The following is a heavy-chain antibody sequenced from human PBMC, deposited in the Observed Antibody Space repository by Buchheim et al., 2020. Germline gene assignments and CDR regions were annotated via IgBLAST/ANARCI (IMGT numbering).Heavy chain of an antibody. CDR1: GFTFSSYG. J-gene: IGHJ4*02. Sequence: QVQLVESGGGVVQPGRSLRLSCAASGFTFSSYGMHWVRQAPGKGLEWMAVIWYDGSNKYYADSVKGRFTISSDNSKNTLYLQMNSLRAEDTAVYYCARGAYGDYVFDYWGQGTL. V-gene: IGHV3-33*01. D-gene: IGHD4-17*01. CDR2: IWYDGSNK. CDR3: ARGAYGDYVFDY.